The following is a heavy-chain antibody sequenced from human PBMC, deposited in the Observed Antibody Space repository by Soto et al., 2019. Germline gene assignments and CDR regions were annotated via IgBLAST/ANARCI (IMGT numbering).Heavy chain of an antibody. V-gene: IGHV1-18*01. CDR1: GYGFASCA. D-gene: IGHD1-26*01. Sequence: GTSAKASCKACGYGFASCALSSVRQAPGKGLEWMGWISAYNGNTNYAQKLQGRVTMTTDTSTSTAYMELRSLRSDDSAVYYCAKVGGGNAFDIWGQGTMVTV. J-gene: IGHJ3*02. CDR3: AKVGGGNAFDI. CDR2: ISAYNGNT.